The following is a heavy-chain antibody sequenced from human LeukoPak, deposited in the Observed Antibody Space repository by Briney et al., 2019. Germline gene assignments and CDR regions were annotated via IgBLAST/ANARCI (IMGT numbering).Heavy chain of an antibody. Sequence: SETLSLTCAVYGESFRDFFWTWVRQTPGKGLEWIGEINDSGTTNYNPSLKSRVTISIDMSMNQFFLRMTSATVADTAVYYCSRHGRDRDWFPRTLDYWGQGTLVTVSS. J-gene: IGHJ4*02. D-gene: IGHD3-9*01. CDR3: SRHGRDRDWFPRTLDY. V-gene: IGHV4-34*01. CDR1: GESFRDFF. CDR2: INDSGTT.